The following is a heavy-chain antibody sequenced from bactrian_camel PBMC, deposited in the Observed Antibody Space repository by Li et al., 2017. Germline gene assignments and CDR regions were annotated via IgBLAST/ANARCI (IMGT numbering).Heavy chain of an antibody. CDR1: GFSFSSYD. Sequence: VQLVESGGGLVQPGGSLRLSCAASGFSFSSYDMAWVRHAQGKGLEGVAIINKDSTVTHYVDSVKGRFTISRDNAKNTVYLQMNRLKPEDTAVYHCMRDTAMYGDTWSGYWGQGTQVTVS. CDR2: INKDSTVT. CDR3: MRDTAMYGDTWSGY. V-gene: IGHV3S40*01. J-gene: IGHJ6*01. D-gene: IGHD1*01.